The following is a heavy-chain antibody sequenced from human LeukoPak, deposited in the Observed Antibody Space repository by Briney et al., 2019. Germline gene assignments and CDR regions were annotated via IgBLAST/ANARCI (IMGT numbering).Heavy chain of an antibody. CDR3: ARRSDY. V-gene: IGHV4-34*01. Sequence: SETLSLTCAVYGGSFGGYYWSWIRQPPGKGLEWIGEINHSGSTNYNPSLKSRVTISVDTSKNQFSLKLSSVTAADTAVYYCARRSDYWGQGTLVTVSS. CDR2: INHSGST. J-gene: IGHJ4*02. CDR1: GGSFGGYY.